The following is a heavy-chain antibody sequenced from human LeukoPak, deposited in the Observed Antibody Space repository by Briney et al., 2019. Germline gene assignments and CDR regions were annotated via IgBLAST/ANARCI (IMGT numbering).Heavy chain of an antibody. CDR1: GFTVSNNY. CDR3: AKDGLGYCSSTSCPPGGY. Sequence: GGSLRLSCAASGFTVSNNYMAWVRQAPGKGLEWVSVIYGGGGTYYGDSARGRFTISRDNSQNTLYLQMNSLRAEDTAVYYCAKDGLGYCSSTSCPPGGYWGQGTLVTVSS. J-gene: IGHJ4*02. V-gene: IGHV3-53*01. CDR2: IYGGGGT. D-gene: IGHD2-2*01.